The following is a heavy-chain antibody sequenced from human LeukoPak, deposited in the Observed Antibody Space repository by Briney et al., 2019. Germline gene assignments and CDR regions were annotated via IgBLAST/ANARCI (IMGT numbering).Heavy chain of an antibody. V-gene: IGHV3-48*01. CDR3: ARDPSSRSLYFQH. J-gene: IGHJ1*01. Sequence: GGSLRLSCAASGFTFSSYNMNWVRQAPGKGLEWVSYISLSSSTIYYADSVKGRFTISRDNAKNSLYLQMNSLRAEDTAVYYCARDPSSRSLYFQHWGQGTLVTVSS. CDR2: ISLSSSTI. CDR1: GFTFSSYN.